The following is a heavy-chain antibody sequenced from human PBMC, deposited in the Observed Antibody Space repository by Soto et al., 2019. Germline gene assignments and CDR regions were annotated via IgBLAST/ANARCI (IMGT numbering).Heavy chain of an antibody. Sequence: GGSLRLSCAASGFTVSSNYMSWVRQAPGKGLEWVSVIYSGGSTYYADSVKGRFTISRDNSKNTLYLQMNSLRAEDTAVYYCARVSGYSGYDLGYYYYMDVWGKGTTVTVSS. J-gene: IGHJ6*03. CDR2: IYSGGST. D-gene: IGHD5-12*01. CDR1: GFTVSSNY. CDR3: ARVSGYSGYDLGYYYYMDV. V-gene: IGHV3-66*01.